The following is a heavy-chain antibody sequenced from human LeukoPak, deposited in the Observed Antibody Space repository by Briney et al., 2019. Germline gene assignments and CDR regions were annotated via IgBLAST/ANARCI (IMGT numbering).Heavy chain of an antibody. Sequence: GGSLRLSCAASGFTFDDYAMHWVRQAPGKGLEWVSGISWNSGSIGYADSVKGRFTISRDNAKNSLYLQMNGLRAEDTALYYCARAYSNYGMDVWGQGTTVTVSS. CDR3: ARAYSNYGMDV. J-gene: IGHJ6*02. CDR2: ISWNSGSI. D-gene: IGHD4-4*01. V-gene: IGHV3-9*01. CDR1: GFTFDDYA.